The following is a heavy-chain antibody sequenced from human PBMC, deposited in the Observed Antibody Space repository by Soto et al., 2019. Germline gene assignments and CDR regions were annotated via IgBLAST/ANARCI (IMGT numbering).Heavy chain of an antibody. CDR3: ARGRYGDY. Sequence: QVHLVQSGAEVKKPGASVKVSCKASGYTFTSYGITWVRQAPGQGLEWMGWISAHNGNTDYAQKLQGRVIVTRDTSTSTAYRELRSLISDDTDVYYCARGRYGDYWGQGALVTVSS. CDR1: GYTFTSYG. V-gene: IGHV1-18*01. D-gene: IGHD1-1*01. J-gene: IGHJ4*02. CDR2: ISAHNGNT.